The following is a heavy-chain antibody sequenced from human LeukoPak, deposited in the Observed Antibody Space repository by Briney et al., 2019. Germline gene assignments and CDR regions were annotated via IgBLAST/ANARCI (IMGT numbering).Heavy chain of an antibody. V-gene: IGHV1-18*01. CDR2: ISAYNGNT. D-gene: IGHD3-9*01. CDR1: GYTFTSYG. J-gene: IGHJ5*02. CDR3: ARDLDKRWFDWSKLVTTIHNWFDP. Sequence: ASVKVSCKASGYTFTSYGISWVRQAPGQGLEWMGWISAYNGNTNYAQKLQGRVTMTTDTSTSTAYMELRSLRSDDTAVYYCARDLDKRWFDWSKLVTTIHNWFDPWGQGTLVTVSS.